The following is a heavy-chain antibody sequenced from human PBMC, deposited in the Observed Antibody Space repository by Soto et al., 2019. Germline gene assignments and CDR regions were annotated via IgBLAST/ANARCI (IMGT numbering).Heavy chain of an antibody. V-gene: IGHV3-74*03. Sequence: GGSLRLSCAASGFTFSSYWMHWVRQSPGKGLVWVSRINSAGSGTTYADSVKGRFTISRDNAKNTLYLQMNSLRAEDTAVYYCARVYYQDGSVDRHFDYWGQGTLVTVSS. CDR2: INSAGSGT. D-gene: IGHD3-22*01. CDR3: ARVYYQDGSVDRHFDY. CDR1: GFTFSSYW. J-gene: IGHJ4*02.